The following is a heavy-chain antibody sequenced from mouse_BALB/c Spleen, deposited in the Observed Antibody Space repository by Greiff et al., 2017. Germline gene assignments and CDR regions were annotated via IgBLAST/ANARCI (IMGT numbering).Heavy chain of an antibody. D-gene: IGHD4-1*01. CDR1: GFSLTSYG. Sequence: QVQLKESGPGLVAPSQSLSITCTVSGFSLTSYGVHWVRQPPGKGLEWLGVIWAGGSTNYNSALMSRLSISKDNSKSQVFLKMNSLQTDDTAMYYCAIWDPYAMDYWGQGTSVTVSS. CDR2: IWAGGST. V-gene: IGHV2-9*02. CDR3: AIWDPYAMDY. J-gene: IGHJ4*01.